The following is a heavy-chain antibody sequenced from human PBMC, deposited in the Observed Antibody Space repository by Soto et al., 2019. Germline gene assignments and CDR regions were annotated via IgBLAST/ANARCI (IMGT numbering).Heavy chain of an antibody. J-gene: IGHJ4*02. CDR1: GFTFSDYY. Sequence: PGGSLSPSCAASGFTFSDYYMSWIRQAPGKGLEWVSYISSSGSTIYYADSVKGRFTISRDNAKNSLYLQMNSLRAEDTAVYYCARAGDIVLMVYAIWSPYYFDYWGQGTLVTVSS. CDR2: ISSSGSTI. D-gene: IGHD2-8*01. CDR3: ARAGDIVLMVYAIWSPYYFDY. V-gene: IGHV3-11*01.